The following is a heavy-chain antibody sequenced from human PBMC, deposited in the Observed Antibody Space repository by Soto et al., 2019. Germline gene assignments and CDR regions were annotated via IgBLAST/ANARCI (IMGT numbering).Heavy chain of an antibody. J-gene: IGHJ6*02. CDR3: ARDLPDNVVVTADEVYYYCGMDV. V-gene: IGHV3-30-3*01. D-gene: IGHD2-21*02. CDR1: GFTFSSYA. CDR2: ISYDGSNK. Sequence: QVQLVESGGGVVQPGRSLRLSCAASGFTFSSYAMHRVRQAPGKGLEWVAVISYDGSNKYYADSVKGRFTISRDNSKNTLYLQMNSLRAEDTAVYYCARDLPDNVVVTADEVYYYCGMDVWGQGTTVTVSS.